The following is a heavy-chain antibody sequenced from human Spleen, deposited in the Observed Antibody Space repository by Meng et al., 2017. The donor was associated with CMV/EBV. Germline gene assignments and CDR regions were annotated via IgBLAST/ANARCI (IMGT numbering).Heavy chain of an antibody. CDR2: IYYSGST. Sequence: GSLRLACTVSGGSISSYYWSWIRQPPGKGLEWIGYIYYSGSTNYNPSLKSRVTISVDTSKNQFSLKLSSVTAADPAVYYCARSEGGYYYDSSGYWTWGQGTLVTVSS. CDR1: GGSISSYY. D-gene: IGHD3-22*01. V-gene: IGHV4-59*01. CDR3: ARSEGGYYYDSSGYWT. J-gene: IGHJ4*02.